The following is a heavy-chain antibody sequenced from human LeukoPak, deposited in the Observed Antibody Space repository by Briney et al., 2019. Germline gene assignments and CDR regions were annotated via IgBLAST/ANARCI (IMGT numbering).Heavy chain of an antibody. D-gene: IGHD3-10*01. J-gene: IGHJ5*02. V-gene: IGHV3-74*01. CDR2: INIGGSST. CDR3: ARDPWVRGVPMGGFDP. Sequence: GGSLRLSCSAAGFTFSTYWMHWVRPAPGRGLVWVSRINIGGSSTSYAYSVKGRFTISRDNAKNTLYLQMNSLRAEDTAVYYCARDPWVRGVPMGGFDPWGQGTLVTVSS. CDR1: GFTFSTYW.